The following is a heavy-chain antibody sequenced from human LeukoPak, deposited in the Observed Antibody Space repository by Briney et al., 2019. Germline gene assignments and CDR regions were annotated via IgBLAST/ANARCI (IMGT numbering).Heavy chain of an antibody. CDR1: GGSISSYF. CDR2: ISNSGST. D-gene: IGHD3-3*01. CDR3: ARDSGNFWSGYYSRNYYYGMDV. Sequence: SETLSLTCIVSGGSISSYFWSWIRQPPGKGLEWIGYISNSGSTNYNPSLKSRVTISADTSKNQFSLKLSSVTAADTAVYYCARDSGNFWSGYYSRNYYYGMDVWGQGTTVTVSS. V-gene: IGHV4-59*01. J-gene: IGHJ6*02.